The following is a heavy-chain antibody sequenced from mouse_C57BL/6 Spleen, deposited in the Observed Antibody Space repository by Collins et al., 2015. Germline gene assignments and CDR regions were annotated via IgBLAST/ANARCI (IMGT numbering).Heavy chain of an antibody. D-gene: IGHD4-1*02. CDR1: GYTFTSYW. CDR3: VRSRGNWDSSWFAY. Sequence: QVQLQQPGAELVKPGASVKLSCKASGYTFTSYWMQWVKQRPGQGLEWIGEIDPSDSYTNYNQKFKGKATLTVDTSSRTAYMQLSSLTSEDSAVYYCVRSRGNWDSSWFAYVGQGTLVTVSA. V-gene: IGHV1-50*01. CDR2: IDPSDSYT. J-gene: IGHJ3*01.